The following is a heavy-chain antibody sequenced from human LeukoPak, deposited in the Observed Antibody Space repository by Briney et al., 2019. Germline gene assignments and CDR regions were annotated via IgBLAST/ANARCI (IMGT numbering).Heavy chain of an antibody. Sequence: ASVKVSCKASGYTFTSYDINWVRQATGQGLEWMGWMNPNSGNTGYAQKFQGRVTMTRNTSISTAYMELSSLRSEDTAVYYCARGLKIATPVIIGYWGQGTLVTVSS. D-gene: IGHD4-17*01. CDR1: GYTFTSYD. J-gene: IGHJ4*02. CDR2: MNPNSGNT. V-gene: IGHV1-8*01. CDR3: ARGLKIATPVIIGY.